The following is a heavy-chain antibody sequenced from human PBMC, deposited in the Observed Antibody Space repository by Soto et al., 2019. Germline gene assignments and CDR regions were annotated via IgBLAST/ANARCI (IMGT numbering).Heavy chain of an antibody. CDR2: VYYSGST. Sequence: SETLSLTCTSSGGSGISSSYYWGRVRQPPGKGLEWIGSVYYSGSTYYNPSLESRVTISVDKSKNQFSLKLVSLSAADTAVYYCGRLEGLATISYYFDYWGQGALVTVSS. D-gene: IGHD3-9*01. J-gene: IGHJ4*02. CDR1: GGSGISSSYY. V-gene: IGHV4-39*01. CDR3: GRLEGLATISYYFDY.